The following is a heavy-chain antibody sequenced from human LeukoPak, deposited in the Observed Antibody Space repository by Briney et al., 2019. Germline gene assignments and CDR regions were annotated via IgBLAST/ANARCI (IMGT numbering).Heavy chain of an antibody. V-gene: IGHV3-64*01. D-gene: IGHD1-26*01. CDR3: ARGSGTYYPLYFDY. Sequence: GGSLRLSCAAYGLTFSSYSMHWVRQAPGKGLEYVSAISSNGGSTYYANSVKGRFTISRDNSKNTLYPQMGSLRAEDMAVYYCARGSGTYYPLYFDYWGQGTLVTVSS. CDR1: GLTFSSYS. J-gene: IGHJ4*02. CDR2: ISSNGGST.